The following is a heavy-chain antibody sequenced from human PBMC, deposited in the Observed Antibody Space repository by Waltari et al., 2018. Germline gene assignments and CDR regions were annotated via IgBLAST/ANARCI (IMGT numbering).Heavy chain of an antibody. CDR3: AKDAFGNTYLDY. Sequence: QVQLVESGGGVVRPAKCLSLSGVAPGFSLRNYRMHWVRQTPGRGLGWVALTWSDGSVEYYADSVRGRFTVSRDNSKNILYLDMDSLRVDDTATYYCAKDAFGNTYLDYWGQGTLVTVSS. V-gene: IGHV3-33*03. J-gene: IGHJ4*02. CDR2: TWSDGSVE. D-gene: IGHD3-10*01. CDR1: GFSLRNYR.